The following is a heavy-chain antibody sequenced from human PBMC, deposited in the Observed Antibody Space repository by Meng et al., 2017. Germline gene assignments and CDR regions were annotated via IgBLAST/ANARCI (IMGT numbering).Heavy chain of an antibody. CDR3: ARDLGYNDY. Sequence: QVQLVQSGGEVKKLGAPVNVSCKPSGYNFPDYYIHRVRQAPGQGLEWMGRIDPKNGDTHYAQKFQGRVTMTGDTSISTAYMDLSGLRSDDTAVYYCARDLGYNDYWGQGTLVTVSS. V-gene: IGHV1-2*06. D-gene: IGHD5-24*01. CDR1: GYNFPDYY. CDR2: IDPKNGDT. J-gene: IGHJ4*02.